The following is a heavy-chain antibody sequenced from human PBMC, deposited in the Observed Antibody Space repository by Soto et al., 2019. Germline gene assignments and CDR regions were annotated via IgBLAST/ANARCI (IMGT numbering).Heavy chain of an antibody. V-gene: IGHV3-30*03. CDR1: GFTFSSYG. J-gene: IGHJ6*02. CDR3: ATRVRGGGKQQLMTYGMDV. Sequence: QVQLVESGGGVVQPGRSLRLSCAASGFTFSSYGMHWVRPAPGKGLEWVAVISYDGSNKYYADSVKGRFTISRDNSKNTLYLQMNSLRAEDTAVYYCATRVRGGGKQQLMTYGMDVWGQGTTVTVSS. CDR2: ISYDGSNK. D-gene: IGHD6-13*01.